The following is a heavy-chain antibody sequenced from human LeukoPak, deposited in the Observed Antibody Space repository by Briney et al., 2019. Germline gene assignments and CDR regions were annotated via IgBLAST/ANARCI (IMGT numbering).Heavy chain of an antibody. J-gene: IGHJ4*02. D-gene: IGHD3-3*01. Sequence: ASVKVSCKASGYTFTGYCMHWVRQAPGQGLEWMGWINPNSGGTNYAQEFQGRVTMTRDTSISTAYMELSRLRSDDTAVYYCARTNAGGDYDFWSGPFGYFDYWGQGTLVTVSS. CDR2: INPNSGGT. CDR1: GYTFTGYC. CDR3: ARTNAGGDYDFWSGPFGYFDY. V-gene: IGHV1-2*02.